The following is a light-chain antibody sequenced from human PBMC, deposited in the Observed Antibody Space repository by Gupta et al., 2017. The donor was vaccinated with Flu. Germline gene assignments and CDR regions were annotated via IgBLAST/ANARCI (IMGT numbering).Light chain of an antibody. V-gene: IGLV1-40*01. CDR3: QSYDSILSGFYF. CDR2: GNS. Sequence: QSGLTQTPPVYVAPGQRVTISCTGSSSNIGAGYDVHWYQQLPGTAPKLLIYGNSNRPSGFPDRFSCSKSGTSASQAITGLQAEDETDYYCQSYDSILSGFYFFGTGTKVTVL. J-gene: IGLJ1*01. CDR1: SSNIGAGYD.